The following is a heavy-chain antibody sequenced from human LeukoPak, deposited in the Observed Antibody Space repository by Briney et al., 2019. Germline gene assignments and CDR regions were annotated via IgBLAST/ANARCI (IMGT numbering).Heavy chain of an antibody. CDR2: IRHDGSDK. CDR1: GFTFSSYG. D-gene: IGHD6-19*01. CDR3: AKDNSGWSFDY. V-gene: IGHV3-30*02. J-gene: IGHJ4*02. Sequence: GGSLRLSCAASGFTFSSYGMHWVRQAPGKGLEGVAFIRHDGSDKYYADSVKGRFTISRDNSKNTLYLQMNSLRAEDTVVYYCAKDNSGWSFDYWGQGTLVTVSS.